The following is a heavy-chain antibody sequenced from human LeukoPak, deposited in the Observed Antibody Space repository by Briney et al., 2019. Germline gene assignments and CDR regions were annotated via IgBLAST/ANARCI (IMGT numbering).Heavy chain of an antibody. CDR1: GFNFSNYG. Sequence: GGSLRLSCVASGFNFSNYGIHGVRQAPGKGLEWVAVISYDGSNKHYTVSVKGRFTISRDNSKNTLTLQMNSLRVEDTAVYFCAKDYSNGWYYAFDVWGPGTMVTVSS. V-gene: IGHV3-30*18. CDR3: AKDYSNGWYYAFDV. CDR2: ISYDGSNK. D-gene: IGHD6-19*01. J-gene: IGHJ3*01.